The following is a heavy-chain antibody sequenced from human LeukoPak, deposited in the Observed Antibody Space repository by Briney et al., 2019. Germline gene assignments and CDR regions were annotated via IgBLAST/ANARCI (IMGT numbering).Heavy chain of an antibody. CDR2: IGIRGDT. CDR1: GFTFSSYS. J-gene: IGHJ4*02. Sequence: GGSLRLSCAASGFTFSSYSMNWVRQVIGKGLEWVSAIGIRGDTHYSGSVKGRFTISRENAESSLYLQMNSLRAEDTAVYYCARGGIQVSGIDEFDYWGQGTLVTVSS. CDR3: ARGGIQVSGIDEFDY. D-gene: IGHD5-18*01. V-gene: IGHV3-13*01.